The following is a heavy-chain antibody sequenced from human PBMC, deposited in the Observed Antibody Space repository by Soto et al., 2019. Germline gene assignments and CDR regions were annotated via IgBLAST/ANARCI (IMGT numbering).Heavy chain of an antibody. CDR2: ISSSSSYI. CDR1: GFTFSSYS. Sequence: PGGSPRLSCAASGFTFSSYSMNWVRQAPGKGLEWVSSISSSSSYIYYADSVKGRFTISRDNAKNSLYLQMNSLRAEDTAVYYCARGSQSSGYLNYWGQGTLVTVSS. D-gene: IGHD3-22*01. CDR3: ARGSQSSGYLNY. V-gene: IGHV3-21*01. J-gene: IGHJ4*02.